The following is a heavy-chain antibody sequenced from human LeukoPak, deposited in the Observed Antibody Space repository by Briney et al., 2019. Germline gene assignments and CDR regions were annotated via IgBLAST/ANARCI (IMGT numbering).Heavy chain of an antibody. D-gene: IGHD6-13*01. Sequence: EPLSLPCSVSGGFKYTCSWLWLPQPRRRGGEGGGYIYYSETTNYNRSLNIRVTISVDTSKNQFSRKLSSVTAADTAVYYCARGVCIAEAQYCYWGQVTLVTVSS. V-gene: IGHV4-59*01. CDR3: ARGVCIAEAQYCY. CDR1: GGFKYTCS. J-gene: IGHJ4*02. CDR2: IYYSETT.